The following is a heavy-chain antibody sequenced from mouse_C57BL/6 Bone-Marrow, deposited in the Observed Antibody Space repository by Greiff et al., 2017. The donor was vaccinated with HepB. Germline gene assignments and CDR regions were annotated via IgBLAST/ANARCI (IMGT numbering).Heavy chain of an antibody. CDR2: INPGSGGT. V-gene: IGHV1-54*01. J-gene: IGHJ3*01. CDR1: GYAFTNYL. CDR3: ARYGVSSYGFAY. Sequence: VQLQQSGAELVRPGTSVKVSCKASGYAFTNYLIEWVKQRPGQGLEWIGVINPGSGGTNYNEKFKGKATLTADKSSSTAYMQLSSLTSEDSAVYFCARYGVSSYGFAYWGQGTLVTVSA. D-gene: IGHD1-1*01.